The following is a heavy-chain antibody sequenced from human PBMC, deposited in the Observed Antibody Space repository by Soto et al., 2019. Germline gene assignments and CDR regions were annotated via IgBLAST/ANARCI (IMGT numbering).Heavy chain of an antibody. V-gene: IGHV3-33*01. D-gene: IGHD4-17*01. J-gene: IGHJ6*02. CDR2: IWYDGSNK. Sequence: PGGSLRLSCAASGFTFSSYGMHWVRQAPGKGLEWVAVIWYDGSNKYYADSVKGRFTISRDNSKNTLYLQMNSLRAEDTAVYYCARVDYGDYDYYYYGMDVWGQGTTVTVSS. CDR3: ARVDYGDYDYYYYGMDV. CDR1: GFTFSSYG.